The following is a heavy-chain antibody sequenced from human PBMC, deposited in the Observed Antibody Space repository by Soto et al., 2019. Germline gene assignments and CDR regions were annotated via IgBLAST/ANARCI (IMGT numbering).Heavy chain of an antibody. D-gene: IGHD2-2*01. J-gene: IGHJ5*02. V-gene: IGHV1-18*04. CDR2: ISAYNGNT. Sequence: SVKVCCNGSGYTFTSYGISCVRQAPGQGLEWMGWISAYNGNTNYAKKLQGRVTMTTETSTSTAYMELRSLRSDDTAVYYCARDTTTKFDPWGQGTLVTVSS. CDR1: GYTFTSYG. CDR3: ARDTTTKFDP.